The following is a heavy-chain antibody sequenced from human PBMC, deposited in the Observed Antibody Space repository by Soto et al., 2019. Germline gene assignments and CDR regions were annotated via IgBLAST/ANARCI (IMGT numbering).Heavy chain of an antibody. CDR2: IYYSGST. J-gene: IGHJ5*02. Sequence: SETLSLTCTVSGGSVSSGSYYWSWIRQPPGKGLEWIGYIYYSGSTNYNPSLKSRVTISVDTSKNQFSLKLSSVTAADTAVYYCARSLMALTPLDWFDPWGQGTLVTVSS. CDR1: GGSVSSGSYY. D-gene: IGHD2-15*01. CDR3: ARSLMALTPLDWFDP. V-gene: IGHV4-61*01.